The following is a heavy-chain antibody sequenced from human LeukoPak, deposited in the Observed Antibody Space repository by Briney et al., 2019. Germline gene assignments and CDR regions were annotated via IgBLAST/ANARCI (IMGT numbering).Heavy chain of an antibody. V-gene: IGHV3-13*01. CDR2: IGTAGDT. J-gene: IGHJ6*02. D-gene: IGHD3-10*01. Sequence: GGSLRLSCAASGFTFSSYDMHWVRQATGKGLEWVSAIGTAGDTYYPGSVKGRFTISRENAKNSLYLQMNSLRAGDTAVYYCARSLVRGEYYYYGMDVWGQGTTVTVSS. CDR1: GFTFSSYD. CDR3: ARSLVRGEYYYYGMDV.